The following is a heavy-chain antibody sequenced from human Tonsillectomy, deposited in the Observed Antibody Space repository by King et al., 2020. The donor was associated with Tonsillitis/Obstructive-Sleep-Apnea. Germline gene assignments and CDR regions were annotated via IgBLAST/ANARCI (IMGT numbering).Heavy chain of an antibody. Sequence: QLVQSGAEVKKPGASVKVSCKAYGYTFTIYYMHWVRQAHGQGLDGMGIINPSGGGTRYAQNFQVRLTMTSDTSTSTVYMVLSSLRSENTAVYYCARDGGDAHNYDFWSGYYRPWGFDYWGQGTLVTVSS. D-gene: IGHD3-3*01. CDR2: INPSGGGT. CDR3: ARDGGDAHNYDFWSGYYRPWGFDY. J-gene: IGHJ4*02. CDR1: GYTFTIYY. V-gene: IGHV1-46*01.